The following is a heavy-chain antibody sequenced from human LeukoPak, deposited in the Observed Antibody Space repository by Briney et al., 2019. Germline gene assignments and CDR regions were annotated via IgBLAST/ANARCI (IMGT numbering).Heavy chain of an antibody. CDR3: AKDRSSGWYMRGYYFDY. J-gene: IGHJ4*02. Sequence: GGSLRLSCAASGFTFSSYSMNWVRQAPGKGLEWVSSISSSSSYIYYADSVKGRFTISRDNAKNSLYLQMNSLRAEDTAVYYCAKDRSSGWYMRGYYFDYWGQGTLVTVSS. CDR1: GFTFSSYS. D-gene: IGHD6-19*01. CDR2: ISSSSSYI. V-gene: IGHV3-21*04.